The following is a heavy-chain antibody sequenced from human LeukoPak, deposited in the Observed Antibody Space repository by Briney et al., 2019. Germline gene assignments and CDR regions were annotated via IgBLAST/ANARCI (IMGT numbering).Heavy chain of an antibody. D-gene: IGHD3-22*01. V-gene: IGHV3-7*01. Sequence: GGSLRLSCAASGFTFSSYWMSWVRQAPGKGLEWVANIKQDGSEKYYVDSVKGRFTISRDNAKNSLYLQMNSLRAEDTAVYYYARGRYYYDSSCYFYYWGQGTLVTVSS. CDR2: IKQDGSEK. J-gene: IGHJ4*02. CDR1: GFTFSSYW. CDR3: ARGRYYYDSSCYFYY.